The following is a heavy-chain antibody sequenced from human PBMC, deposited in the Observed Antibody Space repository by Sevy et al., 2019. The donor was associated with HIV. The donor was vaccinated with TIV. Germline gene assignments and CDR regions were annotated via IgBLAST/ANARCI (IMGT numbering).Heavy chain of an antibody. CDR2: INHSGST. J-gene: IGHJ4*02. CDR1: GGSFSGYY. Sequence: SETLSLTCAVYGGSFSGYYWSWIRQPPGKGLEWIREINHSGSTNYNPSLKSRVTISVDTSKNQFSLKLSSVTAADTAVYYCARGGKTTVVTVFDYWGQGTLVTVSS. V-gene: IGHV4-34*01. CDR3: ARGGKTTVVTVFDY. D-gene: IGHD4-17*01.